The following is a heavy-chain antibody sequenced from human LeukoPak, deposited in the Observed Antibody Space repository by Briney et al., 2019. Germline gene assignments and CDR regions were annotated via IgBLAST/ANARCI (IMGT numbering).Heavy chain of an antibody. CDR1: GFTFSSYS. CDR3: ARRRQKGYDFWSGYLDY. J-gene: IGHJ4*02. D-gene: IGHD3-3*01. Sequence: PGGSLRLSCAASGFTFSSYSMNWVRQAPGKGLEWVSSISSSSSYIYYADSVKGRFTISRDNAKNSLYLQMNSLRAEDTAVYYCARRRQKGYDFWSGYLDYWGQGTLVTVSS. CDR2: ISSSSSYI. V-gene: IGHV3-21*01.